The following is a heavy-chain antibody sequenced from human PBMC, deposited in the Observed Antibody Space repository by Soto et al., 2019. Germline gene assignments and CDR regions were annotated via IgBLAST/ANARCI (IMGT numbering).Heavy chain of an antibody. CDR3: ARVALGIVPTELARVDY. Sequence: QVQLVQSGGEVKKPGASVKVSCKASGYTFTSYGITWVRQAPGQGLEWMGWISAYNGNINYAQKFQGRVTMTTDTSTSTAYMELRSLRSDDTAVYYCARVALGIVPTELARVDYWGQGTLVTVSS. J-gene: IGHJ4*02. CDR1: GYTFTSYG. CDR2: ISAYNGNI. D-gene: IGHD5-12*01. V-gene: IGHV1-18*01.